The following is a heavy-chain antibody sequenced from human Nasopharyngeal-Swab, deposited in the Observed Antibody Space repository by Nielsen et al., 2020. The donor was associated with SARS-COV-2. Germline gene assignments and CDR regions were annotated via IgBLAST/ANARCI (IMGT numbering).Heavy chain of an antibody. V-gene: IGHV3-21*01. Sequence: GESLKISCAGSGFTFNSYSMIWVRQVPGEGLEWVSSISGSGSYVYYADSVKGRFTISRDNTKNSLSLQMNSLRVDDTAVYFCARDGLDYDFWSAYFMDVWGQGTTVIVSS. CDR1: GFTFNSYS. CDR3: ARDGLDYDFWSAYFMDV. D-gene: IGHD3-3*01. J-gene: IGHJ6*02. CDR2: ISGSGSYV.